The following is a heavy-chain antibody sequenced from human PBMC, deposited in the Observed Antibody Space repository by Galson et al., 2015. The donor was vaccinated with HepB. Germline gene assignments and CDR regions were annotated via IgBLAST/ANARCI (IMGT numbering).Heavy chain of an antibody. CDR3: ARDIYYYDSSGSHYYFDY. CDR1: GYTFASYA. V-gene: IGHV7-4-1*02. J-gene: IGHJ4*02. Sequence: SVKVSCKASGYTFASYAMNWVRQAPGQGLEWMGWINTNTGNPTYAQGFTGRFVFSLDTSVSTAYLQISSLKAEDTAVYYCARDIYYYDSSGSHYYFDYWGQETLVTVSS. D-gene: IGHD3-22*01. CDR2: INTNTGNP.